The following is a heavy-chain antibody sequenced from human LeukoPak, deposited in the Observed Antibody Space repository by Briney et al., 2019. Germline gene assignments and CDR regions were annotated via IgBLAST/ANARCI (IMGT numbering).Heavy chain of an antibody. Sequence: SETLSLTCAVYGGSFSGYYWSWIRQPPGKGLEWIGQINHSGSTNYNPSLKSRVTISVDTSKNQFSLKLSSVTAADTAVYYCASRGWSYSSSWNRRRGAFDIWGQGTMVTVSS. CDR2: INHSGST. J-gene: IGHJ3*02. CDR1: GGSFSGYY. D-gene: IGHD6-13*01. V-gene: IGHV4-34*01. CDR3: ASRGWSYSSSWNRRRGAFDI.